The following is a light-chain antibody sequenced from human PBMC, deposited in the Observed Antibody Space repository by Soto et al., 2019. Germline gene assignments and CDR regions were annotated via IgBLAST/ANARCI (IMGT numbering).Light chain of an antibody. CDR1: SSDVGGYNS. Sequence: QSALTQPASVSGSPGQSITISCTGTSSDVGGYNSVSWYQQHQGKAPKLMICDVSNRPSGVSNRFSGSKSGNTASLTISGLQAEDEADYYCSSYTSSTTLGVFGGGTKLTVL. CDR3: SSYTSSTTLGV. CDR2: DVS. V-gene: IGLV2-14*01. J-gene: IGLJ2*01.